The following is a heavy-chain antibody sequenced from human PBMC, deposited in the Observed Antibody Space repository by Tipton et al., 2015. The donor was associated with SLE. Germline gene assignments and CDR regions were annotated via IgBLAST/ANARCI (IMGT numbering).Heavy chain of an antibody. Sequence: PGLVKPSETLSLTCIVSGGSISSGSYYWSWIRQSAGTGLEWIGYIYYSGSTNYNPSLKSRVTLSVDTSKNQFSLKLSSVTAADTAVYYCAGGGVRPDPWGQGTLVTVSS. CDR3: AGGGVRPDP. J-gene: IGHJ5*02. D-gene: IGHD2-8*01. CDR1: GGSISSGSYY. CDR2: IYYSGST. V-gene: IGHV4-61*10.